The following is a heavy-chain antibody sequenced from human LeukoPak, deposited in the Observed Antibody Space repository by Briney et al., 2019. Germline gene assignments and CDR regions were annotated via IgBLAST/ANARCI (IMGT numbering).Heavy chain of an antibody. CDR1: GGSISSSSYY. J-gene: IGHJ4*02. CDR2: IYYSGST. D-gene: IGHD6-19*01. Sequence: SETLSPTCTVSGGSISSSSYYWGWIRQPPGKGLEWIGSIYYSGSTYYNPSLKSRVTISVDTSKNQFSLKLSSVTAADTAVYYCARVSREYSSGWNLDYWDQGTLVTVSS. V-gene: IGHV4-39*01. CDR3: ARVSREYSSGWNLDY.